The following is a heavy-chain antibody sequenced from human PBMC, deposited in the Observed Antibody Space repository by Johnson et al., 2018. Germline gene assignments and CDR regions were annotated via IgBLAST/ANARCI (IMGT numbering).Heavy chain of an antibody. Sequence: VQLVQSGGGLVQPGGSLRLSCAASGFTFDDYAMHWVRQAPGKGLEWVSGISWNSGSIGYADSVKGRFTISRDNAKNSLYLQMNSLRAEDTAVYYCARAKSWFDPWGQGTLVTVSS. V-gene: IGHV3-9*01. CDR1: GFTFDDYA. J-gene: IGHJ5*02. CDR2: ISWNSGSI. CDR3: ARAKSWFDP.